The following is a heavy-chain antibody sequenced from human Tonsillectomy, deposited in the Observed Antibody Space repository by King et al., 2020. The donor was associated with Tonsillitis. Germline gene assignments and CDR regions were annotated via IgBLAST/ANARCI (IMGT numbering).Heavy chain of an antibody. V-gene: IGHV1-18*04. CDR3: ARDAPLYYVSSGYPPEIDY. CDR2: ISAYNGNT. J-gene: IGHJ4*02. CDR1: GYTFTSYG. Sequence: QLVQSGAEVKKPGASVKVSCKASGYTFTSYGISWVRQAPGQGLEWMGWISAYNGNTNYAQKLQGRVTMTTDTSTSTAYMELRSLRSDDTAVYYCARDAPLYYVSSGYPPEIDYWGQGTLVTVSS. D-gene: IGHD3-22*01.